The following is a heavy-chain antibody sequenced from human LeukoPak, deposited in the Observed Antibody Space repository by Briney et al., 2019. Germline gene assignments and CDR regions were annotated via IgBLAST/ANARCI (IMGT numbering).Heavy chain of an antibody. CDR3: ARGRDGYRHYYYYYMDV. V-gene: IGHV1-69*05. CDR2: IIPIFGTA. CDR1: GGTFSSYA. Sequence: ASVKVSCKASGGTFSSYAISWVRQAPGQGLEWMGGIIPIFGTANYAQKFQGRVTITTDESTSTAYMELSSLRSEDTAVYYCARGRDGYRHYYYYYMDVWGKGTTVTVSS. D-gene: IGHD5-24*01. J-gene: IGHJ6*03.